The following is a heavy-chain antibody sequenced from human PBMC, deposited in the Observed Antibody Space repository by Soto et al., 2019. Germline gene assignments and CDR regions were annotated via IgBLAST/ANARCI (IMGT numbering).Heavy chain of an antibody. CDR3: ARGWDANS. J-gene: IGHJ4*02. V-gene: IGHV4-61*01. CDR2: IYHSGIT. Sequence: QVQMQELGPGLVKPSETLSLTCTVSGASVSSGNHYWSWIRQPPGKGLEWIGYIYHSGITNYNPSLKSRVTISADTSRNQFSLKVSSVTAADTAVYYCARGWDANSWGQGTLVTVSS. D-gene: IGHD6-19*01. CDR1: GASVSSGNHY.